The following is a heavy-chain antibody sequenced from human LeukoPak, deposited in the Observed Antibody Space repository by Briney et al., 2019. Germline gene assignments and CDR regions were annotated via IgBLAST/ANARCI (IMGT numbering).Heavy chain of an antibody. D-gene: IGHD2-2*01. V-gene: IGHV3-21*01. CDR3: AGGRGTSCYLY. CDR2: ISSSSSYI. J-gene: IGHJ4*02. Sequence: GGSLRLSCAASGFTFSSYSMNWVRQAPGEGLEWVSSISSSSSYIYYGDSVKGRFTISRDNAKTSLYLQMNSLRAEDTAVYYCAGGRGTSCYLYWGQGTLVTVSS. CDR1: GFTFSSYS.